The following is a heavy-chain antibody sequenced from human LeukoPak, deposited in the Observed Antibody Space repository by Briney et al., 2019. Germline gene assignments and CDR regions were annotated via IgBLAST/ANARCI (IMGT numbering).Heavy chain of an antibody. V-gene: IGHV4-30-4*08. CDR1: GGSISSGDYY. Sequence: ASETLSLTCTVSGGSISSGDYYWSWIRQPPGKGLQRIGYIYYRGSAYYNPCIKSRVTISVVTSTNMLSRRLSSVTAADTAVYYCARDYRSGYVSWGQGTLVTVSS. CDR3: ARDYRSGYVS. J-gene: IGHJ5*02. D-gene: IGHD5-12*01. CDR2: IYYRGSA.